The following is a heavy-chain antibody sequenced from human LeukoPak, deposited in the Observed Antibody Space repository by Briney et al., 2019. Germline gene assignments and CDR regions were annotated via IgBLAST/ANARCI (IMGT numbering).Heavy chain of an antibody. Sequence: GGSLRLSCTASGFTFGDYAMSWVRQAPGKGLVWVSHINSDGGTTTYADSVKGRFTISRDNAKNTLYLQMNSLRAEDTAVFYCARSNNYGFDYWGQGTLVTVSS. D-gene: IGHD5-24*01. CDR1: GFTFGDYA. CDR2: INSDGGTT. J-gene: IGHJ4*02. V-gene: IGHV3-74*03. CDR3: ARSNNYGFDY.